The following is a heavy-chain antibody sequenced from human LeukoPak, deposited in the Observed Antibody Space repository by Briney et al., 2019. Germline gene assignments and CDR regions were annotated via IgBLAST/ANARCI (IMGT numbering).Heavy chain of an antibody. J-gene: IGHJ4*02. CDR2: IYYSWST. Sequence: SETLSRTCTVSGGSISSYYWSWIRQPPGKGLEWIGYIYYSWSTNYNPSLKSRVTISVDTSKNQFSLKLSSVTAADTAVYYCARHAYYYDSSGYYPYYFDYWGQGTLVTVSS. CDR3: ARHAYYYDSSGYYPYYFDY. V-gene: IGHV4-59*08. CDR1: GGSISSYY. D-gene: IGHD3-22*01.